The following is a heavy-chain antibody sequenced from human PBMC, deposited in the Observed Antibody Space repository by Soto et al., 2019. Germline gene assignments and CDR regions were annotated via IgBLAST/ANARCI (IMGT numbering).Heavy chain of an antibody. CDR1: GGSISSSSYY. D-gene: IGHD5-18*01. CDR3: ARENGYSYGHHRYWYFDL. J-gene: IGHJ2*01. V-gene: IGHV4-39*02. CDR2: IYYSGST. Sequence: QLQLQESGPGLVKPSETLSLTCTVSGGSISSSSYYWGWIRQPPGKGLEWIGSIYYSGSTYYNQSLKSRVTLSVDTSKNQFSLKLSSVTAADTAVHYCARENGYSYGHHRYWYFDLWGRGTLVTVSS.